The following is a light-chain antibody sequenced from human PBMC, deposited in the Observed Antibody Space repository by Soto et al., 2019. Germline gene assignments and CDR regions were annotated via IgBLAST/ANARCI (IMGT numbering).Light chain of an antibody. CDR2: AAS. CDR3: QQIYSAPLT. Sequence: DIQMTQSPSSLSASVGDRATITCRASQSITTYLNWYRQKPGKAPKLLIYAASSLQSGVPSRFSGSGSETEFTLSISSLQHEDFATYFCQQIYSAPLTFGGGTKVEIK. J-gene: IGKJ4*01. V-gene: IGKV1-39*01. CDR1: QSITTY.